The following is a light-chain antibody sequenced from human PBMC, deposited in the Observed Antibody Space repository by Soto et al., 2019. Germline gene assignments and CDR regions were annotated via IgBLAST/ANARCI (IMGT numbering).Light chain of an antibody. CDR3: QQSYSTPWT. CDR2: AAS. Sequence: DIQMTQSPSSLSASVGDRVTITCRVSQSMSSFLNWYQHKPGKAPKLLIYAASSLKSGVPSRFSGSGSGTDFTLTISSLQPDDFATYYCQQSYSTPWTFGQGTKV. CDR1: QSMSSF. V-gene: IGKV1-39*01. J-gene: IGKJ1*01.